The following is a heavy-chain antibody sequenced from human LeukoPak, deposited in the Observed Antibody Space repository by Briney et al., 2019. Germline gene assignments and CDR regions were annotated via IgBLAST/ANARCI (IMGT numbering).Heavy chain of an antibody. CDR3: ASDYYYGSGSKFDY. J-gene: IGHJ4*02. CDR2: IYYSGST. CDR1: GGSISSSSYY. D-gene: IGHD3-10*01. Sequence: SETLSLTCTVSGGSISSSSYYWGWIRQPPGKGLEWIGSIYYSGSTYYNPSLKSRVTISVDTSKNQFSLKLSSVTAADTAVYYCASDYYYGSGSKFDYWGQGTLVTVSS. V-gene: IGHV4-39*01.